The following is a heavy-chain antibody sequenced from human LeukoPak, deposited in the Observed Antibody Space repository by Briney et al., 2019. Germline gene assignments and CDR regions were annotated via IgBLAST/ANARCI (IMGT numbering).Heavy chain of an antibody. Sequence: KPSETLSLTCTVSGGSISSYYWGWIRQPPGKGLEWIGSLYYMGSSYYNPSLKSRVTISVDTSNNHFSLRLSSVTAADTAVYYCARHDVWSGYYFAGSFDYWGQGILITVSS. CDR2: LYYMGSS. D-gene: IGHD3-3*01. J-gene: IGHJ4*02. CDR3: ARHDVWSGYYFAGSFDY. CDR1: GGSISSYY. V-gene: IGHV4-39*01.